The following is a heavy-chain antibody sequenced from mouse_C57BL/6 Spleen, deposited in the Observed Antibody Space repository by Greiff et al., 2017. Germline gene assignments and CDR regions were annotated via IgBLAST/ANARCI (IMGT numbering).Heavy chain of an antibody. Sequence: QVQLQQSGPELVKPGASVKISCKASGYAFSSSWMNWVKQRPGKGLEWIGRIYPGDGATNYNGKFKGKATLTADNSYSTAYMQLSSLTSEDSAVYFCARTMDYFDYWGQGTTLKVSS. V-gene: IGHV1-82*01. J-gene: IGHJ2*01. CDR3: ARTMDYFDY. D-gene: IGHD2-3*01. CDR2: IYPGDGAT. CDR1: GYAFSSSW.